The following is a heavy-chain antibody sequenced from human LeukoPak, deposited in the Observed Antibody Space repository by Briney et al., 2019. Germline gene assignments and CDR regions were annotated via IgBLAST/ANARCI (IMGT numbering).Heavy chain of an antibody. CDR1: GGSISSYY. V-gene: IGHV4-34*01. CDR3: ARDRLHMDV. CDR2: INHSGST. J-gene: IGHJ6*03. D-gene: IGHD6-25*01. Sequence: SETLSLTCTVSGGSISSYYWTWIRQPAGKGLEWIGEINHSGSTNYNPSLKSRVTISVDTSKNQFSLKLSSVTAADTAVYYCARDRLHMDVWGKGTTVTISS.